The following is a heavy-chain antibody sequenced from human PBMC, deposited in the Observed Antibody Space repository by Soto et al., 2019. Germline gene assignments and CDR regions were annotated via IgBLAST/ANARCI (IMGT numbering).Heavy chain of an antibody. CDR1: GGSISSYY. CDR2: IYYSGST. V-gene: IGHV4-59*08. Sequence: QVQLQESGPGLVKPSETLSLTCTVSGGSISSYYWSWIRQPPGKGLEWIGYIYYSGSTSYNPSLKSRVTISVDTSKNQFSLKLSSVTAADTAVYYCVRLGTNWYFDLWGRGTLVTVSS. CDR3: VRLGTNWYFDL. D-gene: IGHD2-8*01. J-gene: IGHJ2*01.